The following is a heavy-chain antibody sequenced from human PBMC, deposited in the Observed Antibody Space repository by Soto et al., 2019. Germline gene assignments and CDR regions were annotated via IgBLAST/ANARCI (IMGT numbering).Heavy chain of an antibody. D-gene: IGHD4-17*01. Sequence: QVQLVQSGAEVKKPGASVKVSCKTSGYTFAAYYIHWIRQAPGQGLEWMGWINPTSGGTVYAQNFQDRVTMTRDTSISTAYMELRRLNSDDTAVYYFARDPDYGDYWGYFFDSWDQGTPVTLSS. J-gene: IGHJ4*02. V-gene: IGHV1-2*02. CDR1: GYTFAAYY. CDR3: ARDPDYGDYWGYFFDS. CDR2: INPTSGGT.